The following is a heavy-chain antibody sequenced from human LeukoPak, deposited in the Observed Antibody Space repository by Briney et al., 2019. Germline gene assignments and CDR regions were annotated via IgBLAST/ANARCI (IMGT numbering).Heavy chain of an antibody. CDR1: GFTFSSYG. D-gene: IGHD5-18*01. J-gene: IGHJ4*02. V-gene: IGHV3-30*18. Sequence: PGGSLRHSCAASGFTFSSYGMHWVRQAPGKGLDWVAVISNDGSKKYYADSVKGRFTISRDNSKNTLSLQVSSLRTEDTAVYYCAKDRYSYAFEYSDSWGQGTLVTVSS. CDR3: AKDRYSYAFEYSDS. CDR2: ISNDGSKK.